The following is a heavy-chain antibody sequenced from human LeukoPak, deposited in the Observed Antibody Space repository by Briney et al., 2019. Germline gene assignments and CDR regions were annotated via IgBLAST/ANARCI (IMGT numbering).Heavy chain of an antibody. Sequence: PSETLSLACTVSGGSISSYYWSWIRQPPGKGLEWIGYIYYGGSTNYNPSLKSRVTISVDTSKNQFSLKLSSVTAADTAVYYCARGSSGYYWGAFDIWGQGTMVTVSS. D-gene: IGHD3-22*01. CDR1: GGSISSYY. CDR2: IYYGGST. CDR3: ARGSSGYYWGAFDI. J-gene: IGHJ3*02. V-gene: IGHV4-59*01.